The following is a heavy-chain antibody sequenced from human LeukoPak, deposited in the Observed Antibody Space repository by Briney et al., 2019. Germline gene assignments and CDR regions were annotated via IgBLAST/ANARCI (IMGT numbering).Heavy chain of an antibody. CDR3: TASTGVYYYDSVDI. Sequence: GGSLRLSCAASGFTFSNAWMSWVRQAPGKGLEWVGRIKSKTDGGTTDYAAPVKGRFTISRDELKNTLYLQMNSLKTEDTAVYYCTASTGVYYYDSVDIWGQGTMVTVSS. J-gene: IGHJ3*02. CDR1: GFTFSNAW. D-gene: IGHD3-22*01. CDR2: IKSKTDGGTT. V-gene: IGHV3-15*01.